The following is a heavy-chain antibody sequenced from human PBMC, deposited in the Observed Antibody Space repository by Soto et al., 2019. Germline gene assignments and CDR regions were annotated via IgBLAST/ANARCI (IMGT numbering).Heavy chain of an antibody. CDR2: ISGSGGST. CDR3: AKDLERGYCSSTSCRGGWYYYYYGMDV. V-gene: IGHV3-23*01. D-gene: IGHD2-2*01. CDR1: GFTFSSYA. Sequence: GGSLRLSCAASGFTFSSYAMSWVRQAPGKGLEWVSAISGSGGSTYYADSVKGRFTISRDNSKNTLYLQMNSLRAEDTAVYYCAKDLERGYCSSTSCRGGWYYYYYGMDVWGQGTTVTVSS. J-gene: IGHJ6*02.